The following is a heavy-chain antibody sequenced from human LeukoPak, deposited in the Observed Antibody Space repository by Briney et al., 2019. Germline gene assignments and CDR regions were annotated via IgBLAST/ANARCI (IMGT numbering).Heavy chain of an antibody. D-gene: IGHD2-21*01. V-gene: IGHV3-7*01. Sequence: GGSLSLSCAASGFTFSSFWMSWVRQAPGKGLEWVAAIKEDGSEKNYVDSVKGRFTISRDNAKNSLLLQMNSLRPEDTAVYYCVRDRSRLIYWGQGTQVTVSS. CDR2: IKEDGSEK. J-gene: IGHJ4*02. CDR3: VRDRSRLIY. CDR1: GFTFSSFW.